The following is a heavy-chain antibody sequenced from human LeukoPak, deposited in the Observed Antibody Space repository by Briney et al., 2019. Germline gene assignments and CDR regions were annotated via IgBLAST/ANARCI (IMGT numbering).Heavy chain of an antibody. Sequence: PSETLSLTCTVSGGSISSGSYYWSWIRQPAGKGLEWIGRIYITGSTNYNPSLKSRVTISVDSSKNQLSLKLASVTAADTAVYFCARWDDSAWAFGSWGPGTLVTVSS. V-gene: IGHV4-61*02. CDR1: GGSISSGSYY. J-gene: IGHJ4*02. CDR3: ARWDDSAWAFGS. CDR2: IYITGST. D-gene: IGHD6-19*01.